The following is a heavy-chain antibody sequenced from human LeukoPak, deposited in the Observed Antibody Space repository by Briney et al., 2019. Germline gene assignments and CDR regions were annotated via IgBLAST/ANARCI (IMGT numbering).Heavy chain of an antibody. D-gene: IGHD3-22*01. J-gene: IGHJ3*02. CDR1: GYTFTSYG. V-gene: IGHV1-18*01. Sequence: VSVKVSCKASGYTFTSYGISWVRQAPGQGLEWMGWISAYNGNTNYAQKLQGRVTMTTDTSTSTAYMELRSLRSDDTAVYYCARATLYYYDSSGYPRGAFDIWGQGTMVTVSS. CDR3: ARATLYYYDSSGYPRGAFDI. CDR2: ISAYNGNT.